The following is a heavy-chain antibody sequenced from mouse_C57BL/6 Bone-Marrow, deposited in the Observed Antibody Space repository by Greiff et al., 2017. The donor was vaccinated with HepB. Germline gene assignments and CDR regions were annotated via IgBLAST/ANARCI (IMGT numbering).Heavy chain of an antibody. J-gene: IGHJ4*01. CDR3: ARSLITTVVSYYAMDY. CDR1: GYTFTSYW. CDR2: IDPSDSYT. D-gene: IGHD1-1*01. V-gene: IGHV1-69*01. Sequence: VQLQQPGAELVMPGASVKLSCKASGYTFTSYWMHWVKQRPGQGLEWIGEIDPSDSYTNYNQKFKGKATLTVDTSSSTAYMQLSSLTSEDSAVYYCARSLITTVVSYYAMDYWGQGTSVTVSS.